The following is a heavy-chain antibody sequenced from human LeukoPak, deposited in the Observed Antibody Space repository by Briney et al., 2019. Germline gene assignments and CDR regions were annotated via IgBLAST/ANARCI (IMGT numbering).Heavy chain of an antibody. J-gene: IGHJ5*02. V-gene: IGHV4-4*07. CDR2: IYTSGST. Sequence: PSETLSLTCTVWGGSISSYYWSWIRQPAGKGLEWIGRIYTSGSTNYNPSLKSRVTMSVDTSKNQFSLKLSSVTAADTAVYYCARDEVLLWFGELLFNWFDPWGQGTLVTVSS. CDR1: GGSISSYY. CDR3: ARDEVLLWFGELLFNWFDP. D-gene: IGHD3-10*01.